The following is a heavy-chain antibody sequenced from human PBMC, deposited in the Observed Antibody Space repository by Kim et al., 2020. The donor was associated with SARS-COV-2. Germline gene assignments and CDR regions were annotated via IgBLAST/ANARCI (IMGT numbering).Heavy chain of an antibody. Sequence: GGSLRLSCTASGFTFSSHWMHWVRQVPGKGLVWVSRINGDGSSTSYADFVKGRFTVSRDNAKNTLYLQMKSLRVEDTAVYYCARSGGWNPVYWGQGTLVTVSS. CDR3: ARSGGWNPVY. D-gene: IGHD1-1*01. V-gene: IGHV3-74*01. CDR1: GFTFSSHW. J-gene: IGHJ4*02. CDR2: INGDGSST.